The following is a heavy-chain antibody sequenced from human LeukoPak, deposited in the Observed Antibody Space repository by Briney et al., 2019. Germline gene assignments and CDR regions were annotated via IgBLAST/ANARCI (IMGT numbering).Heavy chain of an antibody. V-gene: IGHV4-34*01. CDR2: INHSGST. Sequence: SETLSLTCAVYCGSFSGYYWSWIRQPPGKGLDWIGEINHSGSTNYNPSLKSRVTISVDTSKNQFSLKLSSVTAADTAVYYCAAREVTRNFQHWGQGTLVTVSS. J-gene: IGHJ1*01. CDR3: AAREVTRNFQH. D-gene: IGHD2-21*02. CDR1: CGSFSGYY.